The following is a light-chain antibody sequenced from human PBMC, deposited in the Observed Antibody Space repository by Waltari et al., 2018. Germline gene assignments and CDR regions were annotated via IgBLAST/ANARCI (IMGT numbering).Light chain of an antibody. J-gene: IGKJ1*01. CDR1: QSIDNY. CDR3: QQSYSTVRT. Sequence: DLQMTQAPSSLSASVGDRVTINCRASQSIDNYLNWYQQERGKAPKLLIYGASSLQSGVPSRFSGSGSGTDFTLTISSLQPGDFAIYYCQQSYSTVRTFGQGTKVDI. CDR2: GAS. V-gene: IGKV1-39*01.